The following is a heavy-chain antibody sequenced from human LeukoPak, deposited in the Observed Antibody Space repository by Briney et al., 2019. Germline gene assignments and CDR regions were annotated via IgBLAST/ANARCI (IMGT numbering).Heavy chain of an antibody. J-gene: IGHJ4*02. Sequence: ASVKVSCRASGYTFTHHGISWVRQAPGQGLEWMGWISCYNGDTIYAQNVQGRVTMTTDASTRTAYIEVRNLRSDDTAVYYCAKEQYELYSSSWDTTYYFDYWGQGTLVTVSS. CDR3: AKEQYELYSSSWDTTYYFDY. V-gene: IGHV1-18*01. CDR1: GYTFTHHG. CDR2: ISCYNGDT. D-gene: IGHD6-13*01.